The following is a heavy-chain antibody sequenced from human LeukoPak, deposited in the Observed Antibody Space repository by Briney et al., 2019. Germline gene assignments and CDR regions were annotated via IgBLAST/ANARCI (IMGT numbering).Heavy chain of an antibody. D-gene: IGHD3-10*01. Sequence: SETLSLTCTVSGGSISSYYWSWIRQPPGKGLEWIGYIYYSGSTNYNPSLKSRVTISVDTSKNQFSLKLSSVTAADTAVYYCARAGWGAGSGSYFGYWGQGTLVTVSS. J-gene: IGHJ4*02. CDR2: IYYSGST. CDR1: GGSISSYY. CDR3: ARAGWGAGSGSYFGY. V-gene: IGHV4-59*01.